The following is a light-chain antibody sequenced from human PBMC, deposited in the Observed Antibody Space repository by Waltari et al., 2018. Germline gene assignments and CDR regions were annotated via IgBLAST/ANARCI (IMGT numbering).Light chain of an antibody. CDR2: QVS. J-gene: IGLJ2*01. CDR1: SSDVGSFNL. Sequence: QSALTQPASVSGSPGQSITISCTGTSSDVGSFNLVSWYQQHPNKAPKLMIYQVSKRPSGLSNLFSGSTSGNTASLTISWLQAEDEAEYYCCSYGGSSTFVIFGGGTKLTVL. V-gene: IGLV2-23*02. CDR3: CSYGGSSTFVI.